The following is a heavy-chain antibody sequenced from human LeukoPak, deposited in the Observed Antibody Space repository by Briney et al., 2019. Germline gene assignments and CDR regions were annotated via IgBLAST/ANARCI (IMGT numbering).Heavy chain of an antibody. Sequence: SETLSLTCTVSGDSISSYYWSWIRQPPGKGLEWIGNIYYNGITNYNPSLKSRVTISVDTSKNQFSLRLTSVTAADTAVYYCATEGRVGATNSYFDYWGQGILVTVSS. V-gene: IGHV4-59*01. CDR2: IYYNGIT. J-gene: IGHJ4*02. D-gene: IGHD1-26*01. CDR3: ATEGRVGATNSYFDY. CDR1: GDSISSYY.